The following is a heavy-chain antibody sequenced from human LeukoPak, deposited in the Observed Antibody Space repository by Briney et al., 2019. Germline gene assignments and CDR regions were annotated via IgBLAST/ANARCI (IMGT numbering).Heavy chain of an antibody. CDR3: ARAGGSTVSHSDY. D-gene: IGHD4-17*01. CDR1: GFSLSNYW. V-gene: IGHV3-74*01. J-gene: IGHJ4*02. Sequence: GGSLRLSCAASGFSLSNYWMHWVRQAPGKGLMWVSQISPDGSQTFYADSVKGRFTISRDNAKNTLFLQMDSLRAEDTAVYYCARAGGSTVSHSDYWGQGTLVTVSS. CDR2: ISPDGSQT.